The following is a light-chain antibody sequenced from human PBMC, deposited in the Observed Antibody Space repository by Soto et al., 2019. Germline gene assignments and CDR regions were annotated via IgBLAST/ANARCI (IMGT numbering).Light chain of an antibody. J-gene: IGKJ1*01. V-gene: IGKV3-11*01. Sequence: EIVMTQSPATLSVSPGERATLSCRASQSVSSNLAWYQQKPGQSPRVLIYDVSNRATGIPTRFSGSGSGTDFTLTISSLETEDFAVYYCQQRSNWPRTFGQGTKVDIK. CDR1: QSVSSN. CDR2: DVS. CDR3: QQRSNWPRT.